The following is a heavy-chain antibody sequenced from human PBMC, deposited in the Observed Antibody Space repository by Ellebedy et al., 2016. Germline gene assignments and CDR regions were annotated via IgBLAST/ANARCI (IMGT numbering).Heavy chain of an antibody. CDR1: GGSISSYY. Sequence: GSLRLXXTVSGGSISSYYWSWIRQPAGKGLEWIGRIYSSGRTNYNASLKSRVAMSVDTSKNQFSLKLSSVTAADTAVYYCARVPSIAARRYYYYYYMDVWGKGTTVTVSS. V-gene: IGHV4-4*07. CDR2: IYSSGRT. CDR3: ARVPSIAARRYYYYYYMDV. D-gene: IGHD6-6*01. J-gene: IGHJ6*03.